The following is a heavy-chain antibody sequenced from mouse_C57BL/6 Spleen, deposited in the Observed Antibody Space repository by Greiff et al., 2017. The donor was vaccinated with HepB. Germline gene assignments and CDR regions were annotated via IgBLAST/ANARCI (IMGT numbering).Heavy chain of an antibody. CDR2: ISDGGSYT. CDR1: GFTFSSYA. D-gene: IGHD1-1*01. J-gene: IGHJ1*03. V-gene: IGHV5-4*01. Sequence: DVMLVESGGGLVKPGGSLKLSCAASGFTFSSYAMSWVRQTPEKRLEWVATISDGGSYTYYPDNVKGRFTISRDNAKNNLYLQMSHLKSEDTAMYYCARDTTVVATRYFDVWGTGTTVTVSS. CDR3: ARDTTVVATRYFDV.